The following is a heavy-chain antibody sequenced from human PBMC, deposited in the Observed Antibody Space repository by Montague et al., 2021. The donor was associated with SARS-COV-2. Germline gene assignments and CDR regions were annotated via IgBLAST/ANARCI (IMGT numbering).Heavy chain of an antibody. J-gene: IGHJ4*02. V-gene: IGHV3-23*01. Sequence: SLRLSCAASGFTFSSYAMSWDRQAPGKGLEWVSAISGSGGSTYYADSVKGRFTISRDNSKNTLYLQMNSLRAEDTAVYYCAKTLTPGITTWGFDYWGQGTLVTVSS. CDR2: ISGSGGST. CDR3: AKTLTPGITTWGFDY. CDR1: GFTFSSYA. D-gene: IGHD3-16*01.